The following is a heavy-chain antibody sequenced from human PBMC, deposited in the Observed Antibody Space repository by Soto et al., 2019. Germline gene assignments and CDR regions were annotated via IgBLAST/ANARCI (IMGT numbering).Heavy chain of an antibody. CDR3: ARGPSAAAPLSDWYFDL. CDR1: GFTFSGYS. D-gene: IGHD2-2*01. J-gene: IGHJ2*01. Sequence: EVQLVESGGGLVLPGGSLRLDCAASGFTFSGYSMNWVRQAPGKGLEWVSYIGSTSWSIYYADTVKGRFTISRDNAKNSLYLQMNSLRDEDTAVYYCARGPSAAAPLSDWYFDLWGRGTLVTVSS. CDR2: IGSTSWSI. V-gene: IGHV3-48*02.